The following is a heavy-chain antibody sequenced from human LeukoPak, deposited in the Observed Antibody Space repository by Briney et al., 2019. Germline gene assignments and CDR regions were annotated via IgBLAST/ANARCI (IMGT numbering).Heavy chain of an antibody. V-gene: IGHV4-39*07. Sequence: PSETLSLTCTVSGGSISSTNYYWGWIRQPPGKGLEWIGSIHYSGSTYNNPSLKSRVTISLDTSKNQFSLKLSSVTAADTAVYYCARGEYYDSSGYYLNWFDPWGQGTLVTVSS. CDR2: IHYSGST. D-gene: IGHD3-22*01. CDR1: GGSISSTNYY. CDR3: ARGEYYDSSGYYLNWFDP. J-gene: IGHJ5*02.